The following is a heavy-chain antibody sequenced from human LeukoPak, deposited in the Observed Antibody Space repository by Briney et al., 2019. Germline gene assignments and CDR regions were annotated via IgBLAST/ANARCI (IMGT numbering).Heavy chain of an antibody. V-gene: IGHV1-2*02. Sequence: ASVKVSCKASGYTFTGYYMHWVRQAPGQGLEWMGWINPNSGGTNYAQKFQGRVTLTRDTSTSTAYMELRSLRSDDTAVYYCVRGGSSSGYDYWGQGTLVTVSS. CDR1: GYTFTGYY. CDR3: VRGGSSSGYDY. J-gene: IGHJ4*02. CDR2: INPNSGGT. D-gene: IGHD3-22*01.